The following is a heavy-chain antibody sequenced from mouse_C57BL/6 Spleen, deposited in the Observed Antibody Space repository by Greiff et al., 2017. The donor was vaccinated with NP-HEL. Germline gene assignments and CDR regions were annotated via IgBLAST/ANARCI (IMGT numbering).Heavy chain of an antibody. CDR1: GYSITSGYY. Sequence: LVESGPGLVKPSQSLSLTCSVTGYSITSGYYWNWIRQFPGNKLEWMGYISYDGSNNYNPSLKNRISITRDTSKNQFFLKLNSVTTEDTATYYCAREEDGYYFYAMDYWGQGTSVTVSS. D-gene: IGHD2-3*01. V-gene: IGHV3-6*01. J-gene: IGHJ4*01. CDR2: ISYDGSN. CDR3: AREEDGYYFYAMDY.